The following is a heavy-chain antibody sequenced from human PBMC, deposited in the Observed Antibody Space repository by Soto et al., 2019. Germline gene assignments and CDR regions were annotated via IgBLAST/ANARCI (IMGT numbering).Heavy chain of an antibody. CDR1: GFTFSSYG. J-gene: IGHJ4*02. CDR3: AKAGLYGDYGNYFDY. CDR2: ISYDGSNK. V-gene: IGHV3-30*18. Sequence: QVPLVESGGGVVQPGRSLRLSCAASGFTFSSYGMHWVRQAPGKGLEWVAVISYDGSNKYYADSVKGRFTISRDNSKNTLYLQMNSLRAEDTAVYYCAKAGLYGDYGNYFDYWGQGTLVTVSS. D-gene: IGHD4-17*01.